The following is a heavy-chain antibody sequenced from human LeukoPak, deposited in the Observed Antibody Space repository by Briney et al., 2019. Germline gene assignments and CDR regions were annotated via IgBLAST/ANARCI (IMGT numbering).Heavy chain of an antibody. V-gene: IGHV4-34*01. Sequence: SETLSLTCAVYGGSFSGYYWSWIRQPPGKGLEWIGEINHSGSTNYIPSLESRVTLSVDTSKNQFSLKLSSVTAADTAVYYCARALYYYGSGSYWVDYWGQGTLVTVSS. J-gene: IGHJ4*02. CDR2: INHSGST. CDR3: ARALYYYGSGSYWVDY. D-gene: IGHD3-10*01. CDR1: GGSFSGYY.